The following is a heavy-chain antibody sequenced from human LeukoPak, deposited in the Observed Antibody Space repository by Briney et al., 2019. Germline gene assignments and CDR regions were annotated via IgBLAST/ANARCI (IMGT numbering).Heavy chain of an antibody. CDR3: AKGGAGYPEYYFDY. J-gene: IGHJ4*02. V-gene: IGHV3-74*01. CDR2: IDTDGSGT. Sequence: GGSLRLSCAASGITFNNYWLHWVRQAPGKGLVWVSRIDTDGSGTIYADSVKGRFTVSRDNSKNTLYLQMNSLRAEDTAVYYCAKGGAGYPEYYFDYWGQGTLVTVSS. D-gene: IGHD3-9*01. CDR1: GITFNNYW.